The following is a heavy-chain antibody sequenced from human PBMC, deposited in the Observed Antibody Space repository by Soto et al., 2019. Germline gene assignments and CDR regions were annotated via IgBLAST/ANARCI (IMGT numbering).Heavy chain of an antibody. J-gene: IGHJ5*02. Sequence: ASGKVSCKASGGTFSSYAISWVRQAPGQGLEWMGGIIPIFGTANYAQKFQGRVTITADESTSTAYMELSSLRSEDTAVYYCARDRIAAAGTNWFDPWGQGTLVT. CDR3: ARDRIAAAGTNWFDP. V-gene: IGHV1-69*13. D-gene: IGHD6-13*01. CDR2: IIPIFGTA. CDR1: GGTFSSYA.